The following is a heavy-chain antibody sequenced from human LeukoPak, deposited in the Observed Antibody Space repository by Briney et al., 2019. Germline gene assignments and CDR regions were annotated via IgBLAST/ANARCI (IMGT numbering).Heavy chain of an antibody. Sequence: GGSLRLSCAASGFTFDNYRMSWVRQAPGKGLEWVSTVNADGGNTYYADSVKGRFTISRDNSKSTLILQMNSLRVEDTALYYCTKRVRYGGTWDHFADWGQGTLVTASS. J-gene: IGHJ4*02. CDR2: VNADGGNT. CDR1: GFTFDNYR. V-gene: IGHV3-23*01. CDR3: TKRVRYGGTWDHFAD. D-gene: IGHD6-13*01.